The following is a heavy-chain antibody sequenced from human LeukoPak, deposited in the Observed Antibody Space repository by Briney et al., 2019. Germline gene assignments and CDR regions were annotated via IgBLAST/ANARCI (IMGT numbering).Heavy chain of an antibody. D-gene: IGHD2-8*02. CDR2: KSYDGSNK. J-gene: IGHJ4*02. V-gene: IGHV3-30-3*01. Sequence: GGSLRLSCAASGFTFSSYAMHWVRQAPGKGLEWVAVKSYDGSNKYYADSVKGRFTISRDNSKNTLYLQMNSLRAEDTAVYYCARDPSTGFDYWGQGTLVTVSS. CDR3: ARDPSTGFDY. CDR1: GFTFSSYA.